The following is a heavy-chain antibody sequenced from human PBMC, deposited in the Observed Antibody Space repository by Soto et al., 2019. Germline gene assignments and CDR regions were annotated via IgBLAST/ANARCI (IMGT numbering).Heavy chain of an antibody. CDR1: GYTFTNYV. J-gene: IGHJ4*02. CDR3: ARPSSGFSFDF. Sequence: GASVKVSCKAAGYTFTNYVIHWVRQAPGQRLEWMGWINASKANTRYSQKFQDRVTITRDTSANTAYMDLSSLTSEDTAVYYCARPSSGFSFDFWGQGTPVTVSS. V-gene: IGHV1-3*01. CDR2: INASKANT. D-gene: IGHD6-19*01.